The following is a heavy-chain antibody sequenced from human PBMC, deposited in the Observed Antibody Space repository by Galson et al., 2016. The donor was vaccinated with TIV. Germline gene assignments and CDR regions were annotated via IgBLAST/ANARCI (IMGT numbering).Heavy chain of an antibody. CDR1: GDSVSSDSAA. D-gene: IGHD2-2*01. CDR3: TRAAGKNGASCYATCETFDI. V-gene: IGHV6-1*01. Sequence: CAISGDSVSSDSAAWNWVRQSPSRGLEWLGRTYYRSRWYYDYKASVKSRITINPGTSKNQFSLQLNSVTPEDTAVYYCTRAAGKNGASCYATCETFDIWGQGTMVTVSS. CDR2: TYYRSRWYY. J-gene: IGHJ3*02.